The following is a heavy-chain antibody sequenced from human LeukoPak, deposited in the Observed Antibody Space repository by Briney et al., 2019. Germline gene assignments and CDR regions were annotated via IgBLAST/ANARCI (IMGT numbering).Heavy chain of an antibody. D-gene: IGHD6-13*01. CDR2: ISGSGGST. J-gene: IGHJ6*02. CDR1: GLGFSSYA. Sequence: GGSLRLSCAASGLGFSSYAMSWVRQAPGKGLEWVSAISGSGGSTYYADSVKGRFTISRDNSENTLYLQMNSLRAEDTAVYYCAREGYSYYYGMDVWGQGTTVTVSS. CDR3: AREGYSYYYGMDV. V-gene: IGHV3-23*01.